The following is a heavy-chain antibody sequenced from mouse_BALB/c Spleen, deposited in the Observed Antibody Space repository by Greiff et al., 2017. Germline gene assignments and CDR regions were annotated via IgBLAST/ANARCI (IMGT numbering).Heavy chain of an antibody. CDR1: GYSITSGYY. CDR3: ARDYGGFAY. J-gene: IGHJ3*01. CDR2: ISYDGSN. D-gene: IGHD1-1*02. Sequence: DVHLVESGPGLVKPSQSLSLTCSVTGYSITSGYYWNWIRQFPGNKLEWMGYISYDGSNNYNPSLKNRISITRDTSKNQFFLKLNSVTTEDTATYYCARDYGGFAYWGQGTLVTVSA. V-gene: IGHV3-6*02.